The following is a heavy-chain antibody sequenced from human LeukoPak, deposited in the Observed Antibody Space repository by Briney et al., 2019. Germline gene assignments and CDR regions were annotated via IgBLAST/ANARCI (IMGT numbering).Heavy chain of an antibody. Sequence: PSEALSLTCAVYGGSFSGYYWSWIRQPPGKGLEWIGEINHSGSTNYNPSLKSRVTISVDTSKNQFSLKLSSATAADTAVYYCARGTSIAAPYYYMDVWGKGTTVTVSS. J-gene: IGHJ6*03. CDR1: GGSFSGYY. CDR2: INHSGST. V-gene: IGHV4-34*01. D-gene: IGHD6-6*01. CDR3: ARGTSIAAPYYYMDV.